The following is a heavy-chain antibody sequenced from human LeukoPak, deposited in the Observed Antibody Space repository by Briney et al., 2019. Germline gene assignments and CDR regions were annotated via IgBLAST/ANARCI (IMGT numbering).Heavy chain of an antibody. J-gene: IGHJ5*02. CDR3: ARGLLGKYNWFDP. CDR2: INSDGSST. CDR1: GFTFGSYW. Sequence: GGSLRLSCAASGFTFGSYWMHWVRHAPGKGLVWVSRINSDGSSTSYADSVKGRFTISRDNAKNTLYLQMNSLRAEDTAVYYCARGLLGKYNWFDPWGQGTLVTVSS. D-gene: IGHD2-15*01. V-gene: IGHV3-74*01.